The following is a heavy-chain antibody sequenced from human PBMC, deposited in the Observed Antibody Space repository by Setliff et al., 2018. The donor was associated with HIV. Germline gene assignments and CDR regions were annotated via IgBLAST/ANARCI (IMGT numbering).Heavy chain of an antibody. J-gene: IGHJ5*02. D-gene: IGHD3-10*01. CDR1: GGSISSGSYY. V-gene: IGHV4-39*01. CDR3: ATYADRESNRFDP. CDR2: IYYSGST. Sequence: NPSETLSLTCTVSGGSISSGSYYWSWVRQPPGKGLEWIGSIYYSGSTYYNPSLNSRATISVDTSKNQFSLKLSSVTAADTAVYYCATYADRESNRFDPWGQGILVTVSS.